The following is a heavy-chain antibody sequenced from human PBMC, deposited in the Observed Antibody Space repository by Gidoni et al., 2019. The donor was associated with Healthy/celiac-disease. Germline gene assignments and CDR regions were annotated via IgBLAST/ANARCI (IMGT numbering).Heavy chain of an antibody. D-gene: IGHD2-15*01. J-gene: IGHJ4*02. CDR3: AKEDRGPFDY. V-gene: IGHV3-30*18. Sequence: QVQLVESGGGVVQPGRSLRLSCAASGFTFSSYGMHWVRQAPGKGLEWVAVISYDGSNKYYADSVKGRFTISRDNSKNTLYLQMNSLRAEDTAVYYCAKEDRGPFDYWGQGTLVTVSS. CDR1: GFTFSSYG. CDR2: ISYDGSNK.